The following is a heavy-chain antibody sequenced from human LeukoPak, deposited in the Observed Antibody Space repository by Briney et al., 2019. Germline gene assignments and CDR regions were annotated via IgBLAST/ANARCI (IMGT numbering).Heavy chain of an antibody. CDR3: ARDPTCSSTTCHNYFDP. D-gene: IGHD2-2*02. CDR1: GGTFSSYA. Sequence: SVNVSCKASGGTFSSYAISWVRQAPGQGLEWMGGIIPIFGTPKYAQKFQARVTITTDESTSTAYMELSSLRSEDTAVYYCARDPTCSSTTCHNYFDPWGQGTLVTVSS. J-gene: IGHJ5*02. V-gene: IGHV1-69*05. CDR2: IIPIFGTP.